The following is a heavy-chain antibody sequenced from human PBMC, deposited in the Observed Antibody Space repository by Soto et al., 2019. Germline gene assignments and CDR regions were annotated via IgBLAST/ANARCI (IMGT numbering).Heavy chain of an antibody. CDR3: ARGRKYDYVWGSYRPPPNWFDP. CDR1: GGTFSSYA. Sequence: QVQLVQSGAEVKKPGSSVKVSCKASGGTFSSYAISWVRQAPGQGLEWMGGIIPIFGTANYAQKFQGRVTITVDESTSTAYMVLSSLRSEDTAVYYCARGRKYDYVWGSYRPPPNWFDPWGQGTLVTVSS. D-gene: IGHD3-16*02. V-gene: IGHV1-69*01. J-gene: IGHJ5*02. CDR2: IIPIFGTA.